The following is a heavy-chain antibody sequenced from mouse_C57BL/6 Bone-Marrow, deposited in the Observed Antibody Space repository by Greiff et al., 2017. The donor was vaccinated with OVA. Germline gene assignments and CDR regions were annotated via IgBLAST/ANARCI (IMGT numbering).Heavy chain of an antibody. CDR2: ISSGSSTI. CDR3: ARINYWYFDV. J-gene: IGHJ1*03. V-gene: IGHV5-17*01. Sequence: EVQGVESGGGLVKPGGSLKLSCAASGFTFSDYGMHWVRQAPEKGLEWVAYISSGSSTIYYADPVKGRFTISRDNAKNTLFLQMTSLRSEDTAMYYCARINYWYFDVWGTGTTVTVSS. CDR1: GFTFSDYG.